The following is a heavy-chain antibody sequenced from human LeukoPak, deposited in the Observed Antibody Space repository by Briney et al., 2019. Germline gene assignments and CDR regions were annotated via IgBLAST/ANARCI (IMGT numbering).Heavy chain of an antibody. J-gene: IGHJ4*02. CDR2: IFYSGNN. CDR1: SDSMNTYY. V-gene: IGHV4-59*01. Sequence: SETLSLTCTVSSDSMNTYYWSWIRQPPGKGLEWVGNIFYSGNNNYNPSLKSRVTISVDTSKKQFSLKLSSVTAADTAVYYCARRTGWGKSSYYFDSWGQGTLVTVSS. CDR3: ARRTGWGKSSYYFDS. D-gene: IGHD1-1*01.